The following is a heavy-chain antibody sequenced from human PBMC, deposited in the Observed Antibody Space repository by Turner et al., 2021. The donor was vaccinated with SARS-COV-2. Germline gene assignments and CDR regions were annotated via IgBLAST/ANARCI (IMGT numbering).Heavy chain of an antibody. CDR3: ARGTYYYDSSTYSGTNWFDP. CDR1: GFTFSGYA. Sequence: VQLLESGGGLEQPGGSLSISCADSGFTFSGYAMCWVRQAPGKGLEWVSGISGGGDTTYYADSVKGRFTISRDNSKNTMYLQMNSLRAEDTAVYYCARGTYYYDSSTYSGTNWFDPWGQGTLVTVSS. J-gene: IGHJ5*02. V-gene: IGHV3-23*01. D-gene: IGHD3-22*01. CDR2: ISGGGDTT.